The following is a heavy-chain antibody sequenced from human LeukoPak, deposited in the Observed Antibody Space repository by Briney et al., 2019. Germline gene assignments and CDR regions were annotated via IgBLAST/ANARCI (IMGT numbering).Heavy chain of an antibody. CDR3: AREYGDQGTRNFDY. CDR2: IYPNGAI. Sequence: SETLSLTCTVSGASISTYFWTWIRQPAGKGLEWIGRIYPNGAINYNPSLKSRVTMSVDTSKNQFSLKLISVTAADTAVYYCAREYGDQGTRNFDYWGQGGLVTISS. V-gene: IGHV4-4*07. J-gene: IGHJ4*02. CDR1: GASISTYF. D-gene: IGHD4-17*01.